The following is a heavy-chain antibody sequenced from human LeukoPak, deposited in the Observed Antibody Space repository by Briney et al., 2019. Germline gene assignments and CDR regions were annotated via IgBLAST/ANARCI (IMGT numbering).Heavy chain of an antibody. D-gene: IGHD6-13*01. J-gene: IGHJ5*02. CDR3: ARHPAGIAAAGTS. V-gene: IGHV5-10-1*01. CDR2: IDPSDSYT. Sequence: WIRQPPGKGLEWMGRIDPSDSYTNYSPSFQGHVTISADKSISTAYLQWSSLKASDTAMYYCARHPAGIAAAGTSWGQGTLVTVSS.